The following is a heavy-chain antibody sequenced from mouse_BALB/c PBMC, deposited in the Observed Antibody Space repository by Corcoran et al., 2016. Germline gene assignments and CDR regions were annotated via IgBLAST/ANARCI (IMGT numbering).Heavy chain of an antibody. CDR3: AREPYAMDY. CDR2: INTYTGEP. Sequence: QIQLVQSGPELKKPGETVKISCKASGYTFTNYGMNWVKQAPGRGFKWMGWINTYTGEPTYTDDFKGRFAFSLETSASTADLQLNNLKNEDTATYFCAREPYAMDYWGQGTSVTVSS. CDR1: GYTFTNYG. V-gene: IGHV9-3-1*01. J-gene: IGHJ4*01.